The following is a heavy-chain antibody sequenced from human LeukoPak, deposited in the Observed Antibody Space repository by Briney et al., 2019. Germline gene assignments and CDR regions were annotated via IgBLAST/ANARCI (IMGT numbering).Heavy chain of an antibody. CDR2: IYYSGST. V-gene: IGHV4-59*08. Sequence: SETLSLTCTVSGGSISSYYWSWIRQPPGKGLEWIGYIYYSGSTKYNPSLKSRVTISVDTSKNQFSLKLSSVTAADTAVYYCARQAVTTSHYYYYMDVWGKETTVTISS. CDR1: GGSISSYY. J-gene: IGHJ6*03. CDR3: ARQAVTTSHYYYYMDV. D-gene: IGHD4-17*01.